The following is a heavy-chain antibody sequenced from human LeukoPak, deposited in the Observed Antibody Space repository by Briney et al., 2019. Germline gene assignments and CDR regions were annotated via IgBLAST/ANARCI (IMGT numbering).Heavy chain of an antibody. CDR1: GGSISSYY. J-gene: IGHJ4*02. V-gene: IGHV4-59*12. D-gene: IGHD2-15*01. Sequence: PSETLSLTCTVSGGSISSYYWSWIRQPPGKGLEWIAYIYYSGTTNYNPSLKSRVTISLDTSKYQFSLKMNTVTAADTAVYYCAGELRGSSTWGFDYWGQGTLVTVSS. CDR3: AGELRGSSTWGFDY. CDR2: IYYSGTT.